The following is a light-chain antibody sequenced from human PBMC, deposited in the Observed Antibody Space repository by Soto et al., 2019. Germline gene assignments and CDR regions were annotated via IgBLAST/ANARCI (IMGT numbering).Light chain of an antibody. V-gene: IGKV3-11*01. Sequence: VLTQSPATLSLSTGERATLSCRASQSVRTSLAWYQHKPGQAPRLVIYDASLRANGVPARFGGSGSGTDFTLTINSLEPEDFAVYYCQQRNVWPPIPFGQGTRLEIK. CDR2: DAS. CDR3: QQRNVWPPIP. J-gene: IGKJ5*01. CDR1: QSVRTS.